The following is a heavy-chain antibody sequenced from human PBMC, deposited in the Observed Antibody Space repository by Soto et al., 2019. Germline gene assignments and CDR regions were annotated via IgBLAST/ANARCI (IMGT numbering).Heavy chain of an antibody. V-gene: IGHV1-69*13. CDR3: ARGAMANFDY. CDR1: GGTFGSHG. CDR2: FIAMLGTP. Sequence: SVKVSCKASGGTFGSHGIAWVRQAPGQGLEWMGGFIAMLGTPTYAKKAQGRATITADESLTSSYLELRSLRSEDTGVYFCARGAMANFDYWGQGTVVSVSS. D-gene: IGHD5-18*01. J-gene: IGHJ4*02.